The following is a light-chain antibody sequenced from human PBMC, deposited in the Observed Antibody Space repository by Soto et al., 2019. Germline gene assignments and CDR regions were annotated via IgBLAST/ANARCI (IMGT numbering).Light chain of an antibody. V-gene: IGKV1-39*01. CDR2: SVS. CDR3: QQGYTSSLT. Sequence: DIQMTQPPSSLSASVGDRVTITCRASQSMGKHLTWYQQKPGKAPKFLIYSVSSLQSGVPSRFSDSGSGTDCTVDINSQQPEEFATYNCQQGYTSSLTFGQATRMEIK. J-gene: IGKJ5*01. CDR1: QSMGKH.